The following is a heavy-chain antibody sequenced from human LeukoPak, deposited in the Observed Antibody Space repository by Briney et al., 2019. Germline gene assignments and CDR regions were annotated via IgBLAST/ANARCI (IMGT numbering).Heavy chain of an antibody. J-gene: IGHJ4*02. Sequence: GWSLRLSCAASGFTFSSYSMNWVRQAPGKGLGWISYISSSSSTIYYTDSVKGRFTISRDNAKNSLYLQMNSLRDEDTALYYCARVPYSTGAFDYWGQGTLVTVSS. V-gene: IGHV3-48*02. CDR1: GFTFSSYS. CDR3: ARVPYSTGAFDY. CDR2: ISSSSSTI. D-gene: IGHD6-19*01.